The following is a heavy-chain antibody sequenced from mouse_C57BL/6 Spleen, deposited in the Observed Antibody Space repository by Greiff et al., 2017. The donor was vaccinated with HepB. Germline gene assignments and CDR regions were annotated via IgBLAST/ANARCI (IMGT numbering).Heavy chain of an antibody. V-gene: IGHV1-26*01. Sequence: VQLQQSGPELVKPGASVKISCKASGYTFTDYYMNWVKQSHGKSLEWIGDINPNNGGTSYNQKFKGKATLTVDKSSSTAYMELRSLTSEDSAVYYCARSTGIWYFDVWGTGTTVTVSS. CDR3: ARSTGIWYFDV. CDR2: INPNNGGT. J-gene: IGHJ1*03. D-gene: IGHD4-1*02. CDR1: GYTFTDYY.